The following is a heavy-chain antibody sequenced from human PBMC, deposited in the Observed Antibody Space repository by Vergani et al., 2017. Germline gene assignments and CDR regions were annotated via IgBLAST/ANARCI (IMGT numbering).Heavy chain of an antibody. CDR1: GFTFSSYA. CDR3: ARSGSLWFGALYYMDV. J-gene: IGHJ6*03. CDR2: ISSSSSYI. D-gene: IGHD3-10*01. V-gene: IGHV3-21*01. Sequence: VQLVESGGGVVQPGRSLRLSCAASGFTFSSYAMHWVRQAPGKGLEWVSSISSSSSYIYYADSVKGRFTISRDNAKNSLYLQMNSLRAEDTAVYYCARSGSLWFGALYYMDVWGKGTTVTVSS.